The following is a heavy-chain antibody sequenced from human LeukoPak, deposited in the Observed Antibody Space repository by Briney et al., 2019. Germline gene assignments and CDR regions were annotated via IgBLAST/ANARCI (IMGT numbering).Heavy chain of an antibody. V-gene: IGHV4-4*07. CDR3: ASGSSGYDP. CDR2: IYSSGTT. Sequence: PSETLSLTCTVSGVSISSYYWSWIRQPAGKGLEWIGRIYSSGTTIYNPSLKSRVTMSVDTSKNQFSLKLSSVTAADTAVYFCASGSSGYDPWGQGTLVTVSS. D-gene: IGHD5-12*01. J-gene: IGHJ5*02. CDR1: GVSISSYY.